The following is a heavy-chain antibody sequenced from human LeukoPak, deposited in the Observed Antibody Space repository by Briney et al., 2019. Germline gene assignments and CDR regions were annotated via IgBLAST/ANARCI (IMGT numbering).Heavy chain of an antibody. V-gene: IGHV3-23*01. CDR3: AKDPPGYIVGAPVDY. CDR2: ISGSGDST. Sequence: PGGSLRLSCSASGFTFSNYAMSWVRQAPGKGLQWVSAISGSGDSTYYADSVKGRFTISRDNSKNTLYLQMNSLRAEDTAEYYCAKDPPGYIVGAPVDYWGQGTLVTVSS. J-gene: IGHJ4*02. CDR1: GFTFSNYA. D-gene: IGHD1-26*01.